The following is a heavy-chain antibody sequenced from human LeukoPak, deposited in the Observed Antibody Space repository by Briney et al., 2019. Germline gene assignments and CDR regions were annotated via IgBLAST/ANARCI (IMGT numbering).Heavy chain of an antibody. CDR2: ISHSGST. Sequence: KPSETLSLTCTVSGDSINSGGYYWSWIRQPPGRGLEWIGYISHSGSTYYNPSLKSRVTISVDRSKNQFSLKLSSVTAADTAVYYCANLSGEAADYWGQGTLVTVSS. CDR3: ANLSGEAADY. CDR1: GDSINSGGYY. J-gene: IGHJ4*02. D-gene: IGHD3-10*01. V-gene: IGHV4-30-2*01.